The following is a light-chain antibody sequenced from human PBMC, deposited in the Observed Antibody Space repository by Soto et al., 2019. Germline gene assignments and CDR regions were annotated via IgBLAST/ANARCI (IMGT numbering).Light chain of an antibody. CDR3: QSWGTGIQV. Sequence: QLVLTQSPSASASLGASVKLTCTLSSGHSSYAIAWHQQQPEKGPRYLMKLSSDGSHSKGDGIPDRFSGSSAGAARYPTIASLNAEEDADYYSQSWGTGIQVFGGGTKLTVL. J-gene: IGLJ3*02. V-gene: IGLV4-69*01. CDR2: LSSDGSH. CDR1: SGHSSYA.